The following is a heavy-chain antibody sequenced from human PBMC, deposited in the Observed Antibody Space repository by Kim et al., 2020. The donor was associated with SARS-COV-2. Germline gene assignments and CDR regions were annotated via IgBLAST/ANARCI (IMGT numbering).Heavy chain of an antibody. Sequence: GGSLRLSCAASGFTFSTYGMTWVRQAPGKGPEWVSSITDSGSHTFYPDSVKGRFTVSRDNSRDTLYLQMNSLRADDTAIYYCAKLAPREAVAGSLLRDYWGQGTLVTVSS. CDR2: ITDSGSHT. D-gene: IGHD6-19*01. CDR3: AKLAPREAVAGSLLRDY. J-gene: IGHJ4*02. CDR1: GFTFSTYG. V-gene: IGHV3-23*01.